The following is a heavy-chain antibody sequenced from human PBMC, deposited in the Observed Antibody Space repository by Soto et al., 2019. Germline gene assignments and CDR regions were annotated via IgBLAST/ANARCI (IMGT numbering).Heavy chain of an antibody. CDR3: ARDDIVVVVAWAFDI. Sequence: EVQLLESGGGLVQPGGSLRLSCAASGFTFSSYAMSWVRQAPGKGLEWVSAISGSGGSTYYADSVKGRFTISRDNSKNTLYLQMNSLRAADTAVYYCARDDIVVVVAWAFDIWAQGTMVTVSS. D-gene: IGHD2-15*01. V-gene: IGHV3-23*01. CDR1: GFTFSSYA. J-gene: IGHJ3*02. CDR2: ISGSGGST.